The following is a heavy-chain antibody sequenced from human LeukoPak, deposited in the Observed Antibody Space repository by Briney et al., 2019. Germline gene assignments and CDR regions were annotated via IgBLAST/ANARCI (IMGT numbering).Heavy chain of an antibody. CDR1: GFTFSSYS. Sequence: PGGSLRLSCAASGFTFSSYSMNWVRQAPGKGLEWVSYISSSSSTIYYADSVKGRFTISRDNAKNSLYLQMNSLRAEDTAVYYCAREMDTAMVFSPFDYWGQGTLVTVSS. CDR3: AREMDTAMVFSPFDY. J-gene: IGHJ4*02. V-gene: IGHV3-48*04. D-gene: IGHD5-18*01. CDR2: ISSSSSTI.